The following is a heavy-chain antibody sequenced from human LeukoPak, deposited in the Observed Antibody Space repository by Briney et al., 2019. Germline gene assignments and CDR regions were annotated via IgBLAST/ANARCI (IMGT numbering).Heavy chain of an antibody. V-gene: IGHV3-53*01. J-gene: IGHJ4*02. CDR2: IYSDATA. CDR1: GLTVSTTY. Sequence: PGGSLRLSCAASGLTVSTTYMMWVRHAPGKGLEWVSGIYSDATAFYPDSVKGRFSVSRDESQNTLYLHMNSLRGDDTAVYFCGGGRLDCWGQGTPVTVPS. CDR3: GGGRLDC. D-gene: IGHD2-15*01.